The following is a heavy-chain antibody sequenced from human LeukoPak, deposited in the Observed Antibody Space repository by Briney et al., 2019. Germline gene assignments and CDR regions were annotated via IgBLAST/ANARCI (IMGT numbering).Heavy chain of an antibody. CDR3: ARTTEAHSWRTRYYDYYMGV. CDR1: GGSISSYY. CDR2: IYYSGST. V-gene: IGHV4-59*01. D-gene: IGHD6-13*01. J-gene: IGHJ6*03. Sequence: SETLSLTCTVSGGSISSYYWSWIRQPPGKGLEWIGYIYYSGSTNYNPSLKSRVTISVDTSKNQFSLKLSSVTAADTAVYYCARTTEAHSWRTRYYDYYMGVWGKGTTVTVSS.